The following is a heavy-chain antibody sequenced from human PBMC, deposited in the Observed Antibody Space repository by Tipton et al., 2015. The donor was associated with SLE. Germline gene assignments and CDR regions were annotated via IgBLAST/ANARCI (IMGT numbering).Heavy chain of an antibody. Sequence: TLSLTCTVSGGSISSNSYYWGWIRQPPGKGLEWIGSIYYSGSTYYNPSLKSRVTISVDTSKNQFSLKLSSVTAADTAVYYCARAAGGQQLPTVDYWGQGTLVTVSS. CDR2: IYYSGST. J-gene: IGHJ4*02. D-gene: IGHD6-13*01. V-gene: IGHV4-39*07. CDR1: GGSISSNSYY. CDR3: ARAAGGQQLPTVDY.